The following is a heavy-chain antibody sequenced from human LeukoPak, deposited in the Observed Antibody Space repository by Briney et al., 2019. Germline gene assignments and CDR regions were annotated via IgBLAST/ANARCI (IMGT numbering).Heavy chain of an antibody. CDR2: IIPILGIA. D-gene: IGHD6-19*01. J-gene: IGHJ4*02. Sequence: WASVKVSCKASGGTFSSYAISWVRQAPGQGLEWMGRIIPILGIANYAQKFQGRVTITADKSTITAYMELSSLRSEDTAVYYCARHGGNSSGWLSWGQGTLVTVSS. CDR1: GGTFSSYA. V-gene: IGHV1-69*04. CDR3: ARHGGNSSGWLS.